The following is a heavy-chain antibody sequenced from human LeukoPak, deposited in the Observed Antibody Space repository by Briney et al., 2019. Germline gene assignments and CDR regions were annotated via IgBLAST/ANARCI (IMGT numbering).Heavy chain of an antibody. D-gene: IGHD1-26*01. V-gene: IGHV3-33*03. J-gene: IGHJ6*03. CDR2: IWYDGSTK. Sequence: PGQSLRLSCEASGFSFSDYNMNWVRQAPGKGLEWLAVIWYDGSTKYYADSVKGRFTISRDNSKNTLYLQMDSLRAEDTAVYYCAKEGREIYYYYYMDVWGKGTTVTVTS. CDR3: AKEGREIYYYYYMDV. CDR1: GFSFSDYN.